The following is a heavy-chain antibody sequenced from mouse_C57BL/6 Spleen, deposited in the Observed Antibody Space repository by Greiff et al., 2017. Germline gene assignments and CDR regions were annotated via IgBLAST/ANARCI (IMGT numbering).Heavy chain of an antibody. CDR3: ARGDYDYDVHFDY. CDR2: IHPNSGST. Sequence: QVHVKQPGAELVKPGASVKLSCKASGYTFTSYWMHWVKQRPGQGLEWIGMIHPNSGSTNYNEKFKSKATLTVDKSSSTAYMQLSSLTSEDSAVYYCARGDYDYDVHFDYWGQGTTLTVSS. CDR1: GYTFTSYW. J-gene: IGHJ2*01. D-gene: IGHD2-4*01. V-gene: IGHV1-64*01.